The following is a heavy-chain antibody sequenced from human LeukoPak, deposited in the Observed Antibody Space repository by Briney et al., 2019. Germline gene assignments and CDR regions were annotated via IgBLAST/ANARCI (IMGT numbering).Heavy chain of an antibody. J-gene: IGHJ4*02. CDR2: IYDSGST. D-gene: IGHD2-15*01. Sequence: SETLSLTCTVSGGSISSSSYYWGWIRQPPGKGLEWIGSIYDSGSTYHNPSLKSRVTISVDTSKNQFSLKVTSVTAADTAVYYCVRLVAATHLPFDYWGQGTLVIVSP. CDR3: VRLVAATHLPFDY. V-gene: IGHV4-39*01. CDR1: GGSISSSSYY.